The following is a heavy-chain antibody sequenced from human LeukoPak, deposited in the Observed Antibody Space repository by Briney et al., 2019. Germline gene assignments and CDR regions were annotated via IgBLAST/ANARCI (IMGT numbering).Heavy chain of an antibody. CDR1: GGSISSSSYY. Sequence: SETLSLTCTVSGGSISSSSYYWGWLRQPPGKGLEWIGSIYYSGSTYYNPSLKSRVTISVDTSKNQFSLKLSSVTAADTAVYYCARVRSYDILTGYYPYYFDYWGQGTLVTVSS. CDR3: ARVRSYDILTGYYPYYFDY. V-gene: IGHV4-39*07. J-gene: IGHJ4*02. CDR2: IYYSGST. D-gene: IGHD3-9*01.